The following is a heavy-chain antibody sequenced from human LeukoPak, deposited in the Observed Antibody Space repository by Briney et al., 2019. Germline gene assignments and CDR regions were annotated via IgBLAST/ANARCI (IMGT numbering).Heavy chain of an antibody. CDR2: IYYSGST. CDR1: GGSISTGDYY. V-gene: IGHV4-30-4*01. D-gene: IGHD3-22*01. J-gene: IGHJ4*02. CDR3: AVGHYYHSSGYLFDY. Sequence: SQTLSLTCTVSGGSISTGDYYWSWIRQPPGKGLEWIGYIYYSGSTYYNPSLKSRVTISVDTSKNQFSLKLSSVPAADTAMYYCAVGHYYHSSGYLFDYWGQGTLVTVSS.